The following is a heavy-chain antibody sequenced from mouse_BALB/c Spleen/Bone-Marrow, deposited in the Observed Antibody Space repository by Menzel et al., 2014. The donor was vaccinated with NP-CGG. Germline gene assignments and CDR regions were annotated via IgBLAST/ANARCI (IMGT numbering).Heavy chain of an antibody. D-gene: IGHD1-1*01. CDR2: ISSGSTAI. CDR3: ARSGSSSGYFDY. CDR1: GFTFSTFG. V-gene: IGHV5-17*02. Sequence: EVQVVESGGGLVQPGGSRKLSCAASGFTFSTFGMHWVHQAPEKGLEWVAYISSGSTAIFYADTLKGRFTISRDNPENTLILQMTSLRSEDTAMYYCARSGSSSGYFDYWGQGTTLTVSS. J-gene: IGHJ2*01.